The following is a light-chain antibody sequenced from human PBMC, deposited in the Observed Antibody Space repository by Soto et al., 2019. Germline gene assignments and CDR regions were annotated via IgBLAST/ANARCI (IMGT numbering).Light chain of an antibody. CDR2: EVT. CDR1: SSDVGGYDY. V-gene: IGLV2-14*01. Sequence: QSVLTQPASVSGSPGQSIAISCTGTSSDVGGYDYVSWYQQQPDKAPKLMIYEVTKRPSGVSNRFSGSKSGNTASLTISGLQAEDEADYYCSSYAGSNNYVFGAGTKVTVL. J-gene: IGLJ1*01. CDR3: SSYAGSNNYV.